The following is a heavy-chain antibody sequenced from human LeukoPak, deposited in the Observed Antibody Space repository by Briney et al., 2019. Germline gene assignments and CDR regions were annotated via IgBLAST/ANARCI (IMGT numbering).Heavy chain of an antibody. CDR1: GFTFGSYA. Sequence: GGSLRLSCAASGFTFGSYAMYWVRQAPGKGLEWVSGIFGSGGSAHYADSVKGRFTISRGNSKNTVYLQMDSLRVEDTAIYYCAKTTTGYSSGRYPAWPIDYWGQGTLVTVSS. V-gene: IGHV3-23*01. J-gene: IGHJ4*02. D-gene: IGHD2-15*01. CDR2: IFGSGGSA. CDR3: AKTTTGYSSGRYPAWPIDY.